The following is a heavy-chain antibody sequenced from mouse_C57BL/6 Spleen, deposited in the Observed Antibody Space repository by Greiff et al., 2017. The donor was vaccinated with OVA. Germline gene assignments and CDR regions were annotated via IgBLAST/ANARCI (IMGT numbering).Heavy chain of an antibody. CDR3: TRYYYSNYLGAMDY. CDR1: GYTFTDYE. D-gene: IGHD2-5*01. V-gene: IGHV1-15*01. CDR2: IDPETGGT. J-gene: IGHJ4*01. Sequence: QVQLKESGAELVRPGASVTLSCKASGYTFTDYEMHWVKQTPVHGLEWIGAIDPETGGTAYNQKFKGKAILTADKSSSTAYMELRSLTSEDSAVYYCTRYYYSNYLGAMDYWGQGTSVTVSS.